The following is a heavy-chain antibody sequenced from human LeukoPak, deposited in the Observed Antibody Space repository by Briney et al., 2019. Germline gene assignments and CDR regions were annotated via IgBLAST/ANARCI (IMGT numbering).Heavy chain of an antibody. D-gene: IGHD1-26*01. CDR2: ISSSGSTI. CDR3: ARDLGGSSPMDY. V-gene: IGHV3-11*01. CDR1: GFTFSDYY. J-gene: IGHJ4*02. Sequence: GGSLMLSCAASGFTFSDYYMSWIRQAPGKGLEWVSYISSSGSTIYYADSVKGRFTISRDNAKNSLYLQMNSLRAEDTALYHCARDLGGSSPMDYWGQGTLVTVSS.